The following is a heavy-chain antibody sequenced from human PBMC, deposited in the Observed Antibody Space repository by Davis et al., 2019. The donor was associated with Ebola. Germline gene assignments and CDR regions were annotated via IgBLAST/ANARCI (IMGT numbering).Heavy chain of an antibody. J-gene: IGHJ6*02. CDR3: ARDRYCSGGSCYSSYYYGMDV. D-gene: IGHD2-15*01. CDR2: ISTYNDNT. CDR1: GYTFTTYG. V-gene: IGHV1-18*01. Sequence: AASVKVSCKASGYTFTTYGISWVRQPPGQGLEWMGWISTYNDNTNYAQKLRGRVTMTTDTSTSTAYMELRSLRSDDTAVYYCARDRYCSGGSCYSSYYYGMDVWGQGTTVTVSS.